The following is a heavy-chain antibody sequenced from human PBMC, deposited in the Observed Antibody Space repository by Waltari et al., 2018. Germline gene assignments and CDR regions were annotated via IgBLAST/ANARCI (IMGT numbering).Heavy chain of an antibody. CDR2: IYYSGST. D-gene: IGHD3-9*01. J-gene: IGHJ4*02. CDR3: ARDREVLTGYFDY. V-gene: IGHV4-59*01. CDR1: GGSISSYY. Sequence: QVQLQESGPGLVKPSETLSLTCTVSGGSISSYYWSWIRQPPGKGLEWIGYIYYSGSTNYNPSLKSRVTISVDTSKNQFSLKLSSVTAADTAVYYCARDREVLTGYFDYWGQGTLVTVSS.